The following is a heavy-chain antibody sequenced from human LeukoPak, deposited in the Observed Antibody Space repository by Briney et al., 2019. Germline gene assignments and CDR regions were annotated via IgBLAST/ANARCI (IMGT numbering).Heavy chain of an antibody. V-gene: IGHV4-39*01. Sequence: SETLSLTCSVSGGSISSSSYYWGVIRQPPGKGLEWIGSVYYSGSTYYNPSLKSRLTISVDTSKNQFSLKLSSVTASDTAVCYCATTDYYYFVDVWGKGTAVTVSS. CDR1: GGSISSSSYY. CDR3: ATTDYYYFVDV. CDR2: VYYSGST. J-gene: IGHJ6*03.